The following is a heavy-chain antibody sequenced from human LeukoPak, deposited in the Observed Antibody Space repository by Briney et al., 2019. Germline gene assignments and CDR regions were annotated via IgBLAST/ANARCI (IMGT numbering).Heavy chain of an antibody. CDR1: GFTFSSYA. CDR3: AEDANEDYDSSGYYKTHFDY. J-gene: IGHJ4*02. V-gene: IGHV3-23*01. Sequence: GGSLRLSCAASGFTFSSYAMSWVRQAPGKGLEWVSTISGTVGSTYSADSVKGRFTISRDNSKNTVYLQMNSLRAEDTAVYYCAEDANEDYDSSGYYKTHFDYWGQGTLVTVSS. CDR2: ISGTVGST. D-gene: IGHD3-22*01.